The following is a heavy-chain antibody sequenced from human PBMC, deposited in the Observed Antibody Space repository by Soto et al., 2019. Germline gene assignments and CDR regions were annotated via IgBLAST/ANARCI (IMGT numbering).Heavy chain of an antibody. CDR3: ARSPLGYDYVRQSWREVGDSFDI. CDR1: GASLGGFH. CDR2: LIHGGRI. V-gene: IGHV4-34*12. D-gene: IGHD3-16*01. J-gene: IGHJ3*02. Sequence: SETRSLSGAIYGASLGGFHWTWLRQAPGKGLERIGELIHGGRIQYNPSLKSRVTFSLDTSKNQFSLQIMSVTAADTAVYYCARSPLGYDYVRQSWREVGDSFDIWGRGTLVTVSS.